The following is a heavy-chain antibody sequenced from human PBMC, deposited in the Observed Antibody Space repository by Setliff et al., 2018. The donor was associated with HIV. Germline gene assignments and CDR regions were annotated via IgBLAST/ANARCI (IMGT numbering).Heavy chain of an antibody. J-gene: IGHJ5*02. CDR2: FSSTGSTI. V-gene: IGHV3-48*01. Sequence: LRLSCAASGFTFSSYSMTWVRQAPGKGLEWLSYFSSTGSTIYYADSVKGRFTISRDNAKNSLYLQMNSLGAEDTAVYYCARATVVVVITTTTYNWFDPWGQGTLVTVSS. CDR3: ARATVVVVITTTTYNWFDP. CDR1: GFTFSSYS. D-gene: IGHD3-22*01.